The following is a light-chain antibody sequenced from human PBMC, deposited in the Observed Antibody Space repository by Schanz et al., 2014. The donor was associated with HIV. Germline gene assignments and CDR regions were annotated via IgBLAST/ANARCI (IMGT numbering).Light chain of an antibody. J-gene: IGKJ2*01. CDR2: KAS. CDR3: QQYNDYSPLT. V-gene: IGKV1-5*03. CDR1: QSVGNS. Sequence: MTQSPATLSVTPGERATLSCRASQSVGNSLAWYQQKPGKAPKLLIYKASSLQSGVPSRFSGSGSGTEFTLSISSLQPDDFATYYCQQYNDYSPLTFGQGTRLEIK.